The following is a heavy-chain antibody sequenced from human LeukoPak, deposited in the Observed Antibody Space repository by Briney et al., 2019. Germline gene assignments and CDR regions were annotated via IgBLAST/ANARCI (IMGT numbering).Heavy chain of an antibody. V-gene: IGHV3-23*01. CDR2: ISGSGGST. Sequence: GGSLRLSCAASGFTFSSYAMSWVRQAPGKGLEWVSAISGSGGSTYYADSVKGRFTISRDNSKNTLYLQMNSLRAEDTAVYYCAKFYCSGGSCYARSNWFDPWGQGTLVTVSS. D-gene: IGHD2-15*01. J-gene: IGHJ5*02. CDR1: GFTFSSYA. CDR3: AKFYCSGGSCYARSNWFDP.